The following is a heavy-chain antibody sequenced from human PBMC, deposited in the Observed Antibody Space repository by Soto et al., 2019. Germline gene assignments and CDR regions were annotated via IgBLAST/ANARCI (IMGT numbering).Heavy chain of an antibody. CDR1: GGSIYSDGYY. CDR2: IYFSGST. J-gene: IGHJ6*02. Sequence: SETLSLTCTVSGGSIYSDGYYWGWIRQPPGKGLEWIGNIYFSGSTYYNPSLNSRVTISMDTSKNQFFLKLSSVTAADTAVYYCARGVQGLVRYYYYYYGMDVWGQGTTVTVSS. CDR3: ARGVQGLVRYYYYYYGMDV. V-gene: IGHV4-39*01. D-gene: IGHD6-19*01.